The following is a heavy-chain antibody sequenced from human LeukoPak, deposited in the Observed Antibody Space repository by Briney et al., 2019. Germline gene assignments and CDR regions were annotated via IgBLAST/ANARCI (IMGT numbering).Heavy chain of an antibody. Sequence: ASVKVSCKASGYTFTNYGISWVRQAPGQGLEWMGWISAYNGNTNYAQKLQGRVTMTTDTSTSTAYMELRSLRSDDTAVYYCARDLGVTRYYYYYMDVWGKGTPVTVSS. CDR2: ISAYNGNT. V-gene: IGHV1-18*01. CDR3: ARDLGVTRYYYYYMDV. J-gene: IGHJ6*03. D-gene: IGHD2-21*02. CDR1: GYTFTNYG.